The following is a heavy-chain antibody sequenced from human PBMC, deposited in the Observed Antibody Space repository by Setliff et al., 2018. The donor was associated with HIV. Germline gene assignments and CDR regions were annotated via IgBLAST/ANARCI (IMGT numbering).Heavy chain of an antibody. Sequence: SETLSLTCTVSGGSFSTYYWSWIRQPAGEGPEYIGRVHSTGTTIYNPSLKSRVTMSVDASKNQHSLKLRSVTAADTAVYYCARARITMIGGRLEPYAFDRWGQGTKVTVSS. J-gene: IGHJ3*01. V-gene: IGHV4-4*07. CDR1: GGSFSTYY. D-gene: IGHD3-10*01. CDR2: VHSTGTT. CDR3: ARARITMIGGRLEPYAFDR.